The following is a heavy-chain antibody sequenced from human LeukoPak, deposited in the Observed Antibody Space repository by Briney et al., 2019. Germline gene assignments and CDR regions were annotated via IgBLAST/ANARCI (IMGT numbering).Heavy chain of an antibody. Sequence: GGSLRLSCAASGFSFSSYGMNWVRQAPGKGLEWVAFIRYDGGNRYYADSVKGRLTISRDNSKSTLYLEMNSLRTEDTAVYYCTKDHATAWYDYWGQGTLVTVSS. V-gene: IGHV3-30*02. CDR1: GFSFSSYG. CDR3: TKDHATAWYDY. CDR2: IRYDGGNR. D-gene: IGHD6-13*01. J-gene: IGHJ4*02.